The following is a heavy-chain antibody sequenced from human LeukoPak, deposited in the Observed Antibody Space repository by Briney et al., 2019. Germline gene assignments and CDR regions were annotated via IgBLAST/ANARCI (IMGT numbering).Heavy chain of an antibody. CDR1: GGSISSYY. D-gene: IGHD3-22*01. CDR2: IYTSGST. J-gene: IGHJ4*02. V-gene: IGHV4-4*07. CDR3: ASRYYDSSGYYYDY. Sequence: SETLSLTCTVSGGSISSYYWSWIRQPAGKGLEWIGRIYTSGSTNYNPSLKSRVTISVDTSKNQFSLKLSSVTAADTAVYYCASRYYDSSGYYYDYWGQGTLVTVSS.